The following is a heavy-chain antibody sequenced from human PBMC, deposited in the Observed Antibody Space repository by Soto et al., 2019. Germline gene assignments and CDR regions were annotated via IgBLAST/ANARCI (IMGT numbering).Heavy chain of an antibody. CDR1: GGTFSSYA. J-gene: IGHJ6*02. CDR3: AVSSSSNYYCHYGMDV. V-gene: IGHV1-69*06. D-gene: IGHD6-6*01. CDR2: IIHIFGTA. Sequence: GASVTVSCKASGGTFSSYAISWVRQAPGQGLEWMGVIIHIFGTANYAQKFQGRVTITADKPTSTAYMELSSLRSEDTAVYYCAVSSSSNYYCHYGMDVWGQGTTVTVSS.